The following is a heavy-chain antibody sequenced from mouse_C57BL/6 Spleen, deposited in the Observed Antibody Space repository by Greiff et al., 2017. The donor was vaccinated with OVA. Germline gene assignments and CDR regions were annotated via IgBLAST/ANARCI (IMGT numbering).Heavy chain of an antibody. CDR2: IWSGGST. J-gene: IGHJ2*01. Sequence: VKLMESGPGLVQPSQSLSITCTVSGFSLTSYGVHWVRQSPGKGLEWLGVIWSGGSTDYNAAFISRLSISKDNSKSQVFFKMNSLQADDTAIYYCARNWGITTVGLDYWGQGTTLTVSS. D-gene: IGHD1-1*01. CDR1: GFSLTSYG. V-gene: IGHV2-2*01. CDR3: ARNWGITTVGLDY.